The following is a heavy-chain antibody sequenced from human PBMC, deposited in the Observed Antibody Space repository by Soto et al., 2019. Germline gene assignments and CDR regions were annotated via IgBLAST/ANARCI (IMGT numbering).Heavy chain of an antibody. J-gene: IGHJ5*02. D-gene: IGHD4-17*01. V-gene: IGHV3-23*01. CDR1: GFTFSSYA. CDR3: AKDPQAPTVWFAP. CDR2: ISGSGGST. Sequence: EVQLLESGGGLVQPGGSLRLSCAASGFTFSSYAMSWVRQAPGKGLEWVSAISGSGGSTYYADSVKGRFTISRDNSKYTLYLQMNSRRAEDTAVYYCAKDPQAPTVWFAPWGQGTLVTVSS.